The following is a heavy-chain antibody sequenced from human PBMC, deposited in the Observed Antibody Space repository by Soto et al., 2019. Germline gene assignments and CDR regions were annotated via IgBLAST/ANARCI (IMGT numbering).Heavy chain of an antibody. V-gene: IGHV4-34*01. CDR3: AAAITIFGVDTPYYYCGMDV. CDR1: GGSFSGYY. D-gene: IGHD3-3*01. Sequence: PSETLSLTCAVYGGSFSGYYWSWISQPPGKGLEWIGEINHSGSTNYNPSLKSRVTISVDTSKNQFSLKLSSVTAADTAVYYCAAAITIFGVDTPYYYCGMDVWGQGTTVTVSS. CDR2: INHSGST. J-gene: IGHJ6*02.